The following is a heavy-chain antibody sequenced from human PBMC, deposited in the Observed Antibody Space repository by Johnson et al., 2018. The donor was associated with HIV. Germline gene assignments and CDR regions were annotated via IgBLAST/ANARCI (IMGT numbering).Heavy chain of an antibody. CDR2: ISSSGSTI. Sequence: QVQLVESGGGLVKPGGSLRLSCAAPGFTFSDYYMSWIRQAPGKGLEWVSYISSSGSTIYYADSVKGRFTISRDNAKNSLYLQMNSLRAEDTAVYYCARDPSCGGDCYPDDAFDIWGQGIMVTVSS. CDR1: GFTFSDYY. V-gene: IGHV3-11*04. CDR3: ARDPSCGGDCYPDDAFDI. D-gene: IGHD2-21*01. J-gene: IGHJ3*02.